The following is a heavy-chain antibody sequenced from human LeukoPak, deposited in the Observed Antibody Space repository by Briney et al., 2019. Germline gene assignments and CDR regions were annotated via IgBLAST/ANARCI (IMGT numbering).Heavy chain of an antibody. CDR2: MNPNSGNT. CDR3: ARGAGRTYYYYGMDV. Sequence: ASVEVSCKASGYTFTSYDINWVRQATGQGLEWMGWMNPNSGNTGYAQKFQGRVTMTRNTSISTAYMELSSLRSEDTAVYYCARGAGRTYYYYGMDVWGQGTTVTVSS. CDR1: GYTFTSYD. V-gene: IGHV1-8*01. J-gene: IGHJ6*02.